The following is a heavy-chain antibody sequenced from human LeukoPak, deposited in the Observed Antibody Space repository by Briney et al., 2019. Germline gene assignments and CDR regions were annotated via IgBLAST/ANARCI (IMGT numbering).Heavy chain of an antibody. V-gene: IGHV1-69*13. D-gene: IGHD3-22*01. J-gene: IGHJ4*02. CDR2: IIPIFGTA. CDR1: GGTFSSYA. Sequence: ASVKASCKASGGTFSSYAISWVRQAPGQGLEWMGGIIPIFGTANYAQKFQGRVTITADESTSTAYMELSSLRSEDTAVYYCARDHDSSGYYSEYYFDYWGQGTLVTVSS. CDR3: ARDHDSSGYYSEYYFDY.